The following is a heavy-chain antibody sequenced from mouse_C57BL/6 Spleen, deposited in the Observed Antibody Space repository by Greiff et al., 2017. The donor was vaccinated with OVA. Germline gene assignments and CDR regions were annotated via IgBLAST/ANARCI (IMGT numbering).Heavy chain of an antibody. CDR1: GYAFSSYW. CDR3: ARFPLTGTGYFDY. J-gene: IGHJ2*01. V-gene: IGHV1-80*01. Sequence: VQLKESGAELVKPGASVKISCKASGYAFSSYWMNWVKQRPGKGLEWIGQIYPGDGDTNYNGKFKGKATLTADKSSSTAYMQLSSLTSEDSAVYFCARFPLTGTGYFDYWGQGTTLTVSS. D-gene: IGHD4-1*01. CDR2: IYPGDGDT.